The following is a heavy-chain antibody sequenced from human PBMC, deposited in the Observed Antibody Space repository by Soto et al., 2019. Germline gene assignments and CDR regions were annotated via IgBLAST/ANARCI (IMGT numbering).Heavy chain of an antibody. J-gene: IGHJ4*02. CDR1: GFPFGNYG. Sequence: QVQLVESGGGVVQPGGSLRLSCAASGFPFGNYGIHWVRQAPGKGLEWVAVIWYDGSNRYYADSVKGRFTISRDNSKNKLYLQMNSLRAEDTALYYCVRDRYYCGGDCYSGLYYFDYWGQGTLVTVSS. D-gene: IGHD2-21*02. V-gene: IGHV3-33*01. CDR3: VRDRYYCGGDCYSGLYYFDY. CDR2: IWYDGSNR.